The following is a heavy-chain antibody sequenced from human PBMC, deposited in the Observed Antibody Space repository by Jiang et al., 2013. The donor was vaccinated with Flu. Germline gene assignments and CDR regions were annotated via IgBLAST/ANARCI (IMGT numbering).Heavy chain of an antibody. CDR2: IYYSGST. Sequence: GSGLVKPSETLSLTCTVSGGSISSFYWSWIRQPPGKGLEWIGYIYYSGSTNYNPSLKSRVTISVDTSKNQFSLKLSSVSAADTAVYYCARWDTAMVINAFDVWGQGTMVTVSS. CDR3: ARWDTAMVINAFDV. J-gene: IGHJ3*01. CDR1: GGSISSFY. D-gene: IGHD5-18*01. V-gene: IGHV4-59*01.